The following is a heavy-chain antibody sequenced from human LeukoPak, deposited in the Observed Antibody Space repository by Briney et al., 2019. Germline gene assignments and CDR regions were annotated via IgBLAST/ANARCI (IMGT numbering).Heavy chain of an antibody. D-gene: IGHD5-24*01. CDR1: GGSISSYY. CDR3: ARGEMATIGTQSFDY. Sequence: SGTLSLTCTVSGGSISSYYWSWIRQPAGKGLEWIGRIYTSGSTNYNPSLKSRVTMSVDTSKNQFSLKLSSVTAADTAVYYCARGEMATIGTQSFDYWGQGTLVTVSS. J-gene: IGHJ4*02. V-gene: IGHV4-4*07. CDR2: IYTSGST.